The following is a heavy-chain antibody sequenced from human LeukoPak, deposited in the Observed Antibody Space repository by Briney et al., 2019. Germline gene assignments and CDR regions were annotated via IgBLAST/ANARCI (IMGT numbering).Heavy chain of an antibody. Sequence: PGGSLRLSCAASGFTFGSYGVNWVRQAPGKGLEWVSSISSSSSYIFYADSVKGRFTISRDNAKNSLYLQMNSLRAEDTAVYYCARAEGTGFFDSWGQGTLVTVSS. CDR2: ISSSSSYI. V-gene: IGHV3-21*01. CDR3: ARAEGTGFFDS. CDR1: GFTFGSYG. J-gene: IGHJ4*02.